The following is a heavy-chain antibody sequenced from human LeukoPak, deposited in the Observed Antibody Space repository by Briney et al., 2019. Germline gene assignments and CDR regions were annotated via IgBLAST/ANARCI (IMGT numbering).Heavy chain of an antibody. J-gene: IGHJ4*02. CDR1: GYTFTGYY. Sequence: ASVKVSCKASGYTFTGYYIHWVRQAPGQGLEWMGWINPNSGGTNYAQKFQGRVTMTRDTSISTAYMELSSQRSEDTAVYYCATSTYSSGWYFDYWGQGTLVTVSS. CDR2: INPNSGGT. D-gene: IGHD6-19*01. CDR3: ATSTYSSGWYFDY. V-gene: IGHV1-2*02.